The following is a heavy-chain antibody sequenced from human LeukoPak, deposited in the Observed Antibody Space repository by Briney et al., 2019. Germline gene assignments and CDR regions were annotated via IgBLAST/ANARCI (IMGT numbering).Heavy chain of an antibody. CDR1: GFTFSSYA. CDR2: ISGSGGST. Sequence: GGSLRLSCAASGFTFSSYAMSWVRQAPGKGLEWVSAISGSGGSTYYADSVKGRFTISRDNSKNTLYLQMNSLRADDTAVYYCARDRGGYYEIDYWGQGTLVTVSS. CDR3: ARDRGGYYEIDY. J-gene: IGHJ4*02. D-gene: IGHD3-10*01. V-gene: IGHV3-23*01.